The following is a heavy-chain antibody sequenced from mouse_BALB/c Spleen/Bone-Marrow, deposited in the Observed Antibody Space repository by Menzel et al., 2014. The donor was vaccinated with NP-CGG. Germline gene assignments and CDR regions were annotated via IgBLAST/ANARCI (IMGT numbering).Heavy chain of an antibody. D-gene: IGHD2-3*01. CDR3: ARGDGYYVYAMDY. Sequence: EVQLQQSGPELVKPGASVKISCKTPGYTFTEYTMHWVKQSHGKSLEWIGSINPNNGGTDYNQKFKGKATLTVDKSSSTAYMEFRSLTSEDSAVYYCARGDGYYVYAMDYWGQGTSVTVSS. CDR2: INPNNGGT. J-gene: IGHJ4*01. V-gene: IGHV1-18*01. CDR1: GYTFTEYT.